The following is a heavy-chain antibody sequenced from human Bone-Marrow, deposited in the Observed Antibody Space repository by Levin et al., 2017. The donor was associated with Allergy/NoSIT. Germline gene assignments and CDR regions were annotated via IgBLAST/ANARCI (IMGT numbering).Heavy chain of an antibody. J-gene: IGHJ5*02. Sequence: GESLKISCKASGYTFTSYDINWVRQATGQGLEWMGWMNPNSGNTGYAQKFQGRVTMTRNTSISTAYMELSSLRSEDTAVYYCARGGGEYCSGGSCYRFPRRSRLNWFDPWGQGTLVTVSS. CDR3: ARGGGEYCSGGSCYRFPRRSRLNWFDP. CDR1: GYTFTSYD. CDR2: MNPNSGNT. D-gene: IGHD2-15*01. V-gene: IGHV1-8*01.